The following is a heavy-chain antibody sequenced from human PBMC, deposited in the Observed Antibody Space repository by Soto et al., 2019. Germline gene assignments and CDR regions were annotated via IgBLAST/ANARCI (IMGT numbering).Heavy chain of an antibody. Sequence: GGSLRLSCAASGFTFSDYYMSWIRQAPGKGLEWVSYISSSSSYTNYADSVKGRFTISRDNAKNSLYLQMNSLRAEDTAVYYCASVPTTVTTVGTHFDYWGQGTLVTVSS. V-gene: IGHV3-11*03. D-gene: IGHD4-17*01. CDR2: ISSSSSYT. CDR1: GFTFSDYY. J-gene: IGHJ4*02. CDR3: ASVPTTVTTVGTHFDY.